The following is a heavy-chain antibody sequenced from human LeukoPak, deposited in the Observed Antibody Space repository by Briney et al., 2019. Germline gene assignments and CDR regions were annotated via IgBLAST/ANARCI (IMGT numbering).Heavy chain of an antibody. CDR1: GFTFSSYW. Sequence: PGGSLRLSCAASGFTFSSYWMSWVRQAPGKGLEWVANIKQDGSEKYYVDSVKGRVIISRDNAKNSLYLQMNSLRAEDTAVYYCAKGAFRDQVQGYYYMDVWGKGTTVTVSS. J-gene: IGHJ6*03. V-gene: IGHV3-7*01. CDR3: AKGAFRDQVQGYYYMDV. CDR2: IKQDGSEK. D-gene: IGHD3-10*01.